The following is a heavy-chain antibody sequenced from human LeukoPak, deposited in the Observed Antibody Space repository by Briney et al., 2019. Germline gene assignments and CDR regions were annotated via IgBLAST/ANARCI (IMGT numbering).Heavy chain of an antibody. CDR3: ARVVPAARFGMDV. CDR2: IYSSGTT. J-gene: IGHJ6*02. V-gene: IGHV4-59*01. D-gene: IGHD2-2*01. Sequence: SETLSLTCTVSGGSISGYYWSWIRQPPGKGLEWIGYIYSSGTTNYNPSLKSRATISGDTSKNQFSLRLSSVTAADTAVYYCARVVPAARFGMDVWGQGTTVTVSS. CDR1: GGSISGYY.